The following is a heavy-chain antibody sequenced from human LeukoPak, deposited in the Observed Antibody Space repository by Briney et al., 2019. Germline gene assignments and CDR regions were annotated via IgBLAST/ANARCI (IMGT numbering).Heavy chain of an antibody. J-gene: IGHJ4*02. D-gene: IGHD3-22*01. CDR1: GGSISSSSYY. V-gene: IGHV4-39*01. CDR3: ARVTAYDGSGNYKYYFDY. CDR2: IYYSGST. Sequence: PSETLSLTCTVSGGSISSSSYYWGWIRQPPGKGLEWIGSIYYSGSTYYNPSLKSRVTISVDTSKNQFSLKLSSVTAADTAVYYCARVTAYDGSGNYKYYFDYWGQGTLVTVSS.